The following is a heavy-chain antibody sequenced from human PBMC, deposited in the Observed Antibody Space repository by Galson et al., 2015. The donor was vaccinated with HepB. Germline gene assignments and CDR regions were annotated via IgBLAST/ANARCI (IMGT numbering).Heavy chain of an antibody. V-gene: IGHV3-48*02. J-gene: IGHJ6*03. D-gene: IGHD3-3*01. CDR2: ISGSSSTI. CDR1: GFTFSTYN. CDR3: ARKATIFGVASNYMDV. Sequence: SLRLSCAASGFTFSTYNVNWVRQAPGKGLEWVSYISGSSSTIYYADSVKGRFTISRDNAKNSLYLQMNSLRDEDTAVYYCARKATIFGVASNYMDVWGKGTTVTVSS.